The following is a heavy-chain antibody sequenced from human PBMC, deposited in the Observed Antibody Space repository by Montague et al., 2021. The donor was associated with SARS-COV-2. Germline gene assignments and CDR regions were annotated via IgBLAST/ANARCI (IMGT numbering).Heavy chain of an antibody. V-gene: IGHV4-34*01. Sequence: SETLSLTCAVYGESFSGYYWTWIRQSPGRGLEWIAEINDGGTTNYNWSLKSRVTISVDTSKNQFSLELRSVTAADTAVYYCARWDPQTLTVISLRGKSANDYWGQGTLVTVSS. D-gene: IGHD4-11*01. CDR2: INDGGTT. CDR1: GESFSGYY. J-gene: IGHJ4*02. CDR3: ARWDPQTLTVISLRGKSANDY.